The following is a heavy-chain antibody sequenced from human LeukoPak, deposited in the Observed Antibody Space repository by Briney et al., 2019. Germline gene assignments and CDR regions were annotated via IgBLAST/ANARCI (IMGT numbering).Heavy chain of an antibody. CDR1: GGSISSGDYY. CDR2: IYYSGST. V-gene: IGHV4-30-4*08. Sequence: SETLSLTCTVSGGSISSGDYYWSWIRQPPGKGLEWIGYIYYSGSTYYNPSLKSRVTISVDTSKNQFSLKLSSVTATDTAVYYCASSLGYCSSTSCPGAFDIWGQGTMVTVSS. CDR3: ASSLGYCSSTSCPGAFDI. D-gene: IGHD2-2*01. J-gene: IGHJ3*02.